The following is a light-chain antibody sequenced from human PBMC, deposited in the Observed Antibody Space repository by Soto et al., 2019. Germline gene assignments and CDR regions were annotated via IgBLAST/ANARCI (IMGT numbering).Light chain of an antibody. CDR3: QQYGSSPRYT. CDR2: GAS. J-gene: IGKJ2*01. CDR1: QSVSSSY. Sequence: EIVLTQSPGHLSLSPGERATLSCRASQSVSSSYLAWYQQKPGQAPRLLIYGASSRATGIAARFSGSGSGTDFILTISSLEPEDFAVYYCQQYGSSPRYTFGQGTKLEIK. V-gene: IGKV3-20*01.